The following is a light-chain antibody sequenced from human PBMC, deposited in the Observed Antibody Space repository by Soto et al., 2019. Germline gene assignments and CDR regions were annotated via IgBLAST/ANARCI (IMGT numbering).Light chain of an antibody. CDR2: EVT. CDR1: SXDVGFYNF. Sequence: QSVLTQPPSASGSPGQSLTISCTGTSXDVGFYNFVSWYQQRPGKAPELVIYEVTKRPSGVPDRFSGSKSGSTASLTVSGLQADDEAEYYCASYAGTKLFVFGSGTKATVL. V-gene: IGLV2-8*01. CDR3: ASYAGTKLFV. J-gene: IGLJ1*01.